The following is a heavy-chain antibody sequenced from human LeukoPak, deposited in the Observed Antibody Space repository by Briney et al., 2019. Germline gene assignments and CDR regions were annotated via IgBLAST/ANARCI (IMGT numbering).Heavy chain of an antibody. V-gene: IGHV4-34*01. CDR3: ARDIYGIAAAGLNDY. D-gene: IGHD6-13*01. J-gene: IGHJ4*02. CDR1: GGSFSGYY. CDR2: INHSGST. Sequence: SETLSLTCAVYGGSFSGYYWSWIRQPPGKGLEWIGEINHSGSTNYNPSLKSRVTISVDTSKTQFSLKLSSVTAADTAVYYCARDIYGIAAAGLNDYWGQGTLVTVSS.